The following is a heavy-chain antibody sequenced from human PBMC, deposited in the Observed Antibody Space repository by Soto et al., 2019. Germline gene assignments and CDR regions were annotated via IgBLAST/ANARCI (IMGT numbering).Heavy chain of an antibody. J-gene: IGHJ4*02. D-gene: IGHD2-15*01. Sequence: GGSLRLSCAASGFIFSSYGMHWVRQAPGEGLEWVAAIAYDGSDKYYADSVKGRFTISRDNSKNTLYMQMNSLRVEDTAVYYCAKDGGDCSGSSCYYCDCWGKGILVTVGS. V-gene: IGHV3-30*18. CDR1: GFIFSSYG. CDR2: IAYDGSDK. CDR3: AKDGGDCSGSSCYYCDC.